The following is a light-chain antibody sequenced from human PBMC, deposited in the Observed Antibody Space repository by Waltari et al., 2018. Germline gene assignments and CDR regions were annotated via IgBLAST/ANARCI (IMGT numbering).Light chain of an antibody. V-gene: IGKV1-27*01. CDR3: QKYNSAPEIT. J-gene: IGKJ4*01. Sequence: DIQMTQSPSSLSASVGDRVTITCRASQGISNSLAWYQQKPGTVPKLLIYGASPLQSGVPSRFSGSGSGTDFTLTISSLQPEDVATYYCQKYNSAPEITFGGGTKVEIK. CDR1: QGISNS. CDR2: GAS.